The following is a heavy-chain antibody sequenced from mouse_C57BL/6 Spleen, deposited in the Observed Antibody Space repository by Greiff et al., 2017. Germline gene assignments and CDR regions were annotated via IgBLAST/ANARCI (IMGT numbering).Heavy chain of an antibody. CDR1: GYTFTSYW. J-gene: IGHJ2*01. D-gene: IGHD1-1*01. CDR3: ATTLVATRY. Sequence: QVQLQQPGAELVKPGASVKLSCKASGYTFTSYWMQWVKQRPGQGLEWIGEIDPSDSYTNYNQKFKGKATLTVDTSSSTAYMQLSSLTSEDSAVYYCATTLVATRYWGQGTTLTVSS. V-gene: IGHV1-50*01. CDR2: IDPSDSYT.